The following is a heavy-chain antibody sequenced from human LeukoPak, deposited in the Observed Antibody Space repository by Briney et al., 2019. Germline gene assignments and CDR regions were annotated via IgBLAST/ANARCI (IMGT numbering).Heavy chain of an antibody. CDR1: GGTFSSYA. CDR2: IIPIFGTA. V-gene: IGHV1-69*06. D-gene: IGHD3-3*01. J-gene: IGHJ4*02. Sequence: VASVKVSCKASGGTFSSYAISWVRQAPGQGLEWMGGIIPIFGTANYAQKFQGRVTITADKSTSTAYMELSSLRSEDTAVYYCARSAEYYDFWSGPYFDYWGQGTLVTVSS. CDR3: ARSAEYYDFWSGPYFDY.